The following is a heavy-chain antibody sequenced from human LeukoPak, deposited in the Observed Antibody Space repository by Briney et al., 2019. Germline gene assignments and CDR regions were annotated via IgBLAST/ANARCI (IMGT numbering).Heavy chain of an antibody. CDR1: GGSISSGFY. CDR3: ARSKAHLSTSWYGNWFDP. D-gene: IGHD2-2*01. CDR2: IYHSGDT. J-gene: IGHJ5*02. Sequence: SETLSLTCTVSGGSISSGFYWGWIRQPPGKGLEWIASIYHSGDTYYNPSLRSRVTISLDTSKNQLSLKLSSVTAADTAVYYCARSKAHLSTSWYGNWFDPWGQGTLVTVSS. V-gene: IGHV4-38-2*02.